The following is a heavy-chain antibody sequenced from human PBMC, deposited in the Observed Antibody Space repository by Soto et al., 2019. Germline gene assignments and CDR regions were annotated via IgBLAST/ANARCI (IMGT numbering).Heavy chain of an antibody. Sequence: AVKVSCKASGYTFTSYDIYWVRQATGQGLEWMGRLNPNTGESGYAQKFQGRVTVTSDSSINTVHMELSGLRSEDTAVYYCARRAGYSYGYYFDDWGQATLVTVAA. V-gene: IGHV1-8*02. CDR2: LNPNTGES. CDR3: ARRAGYSYGYYFDD. CDR1: GYTFTSYD. D-gene: IGHD5-18*01. J-gene: IGHJ4*02.